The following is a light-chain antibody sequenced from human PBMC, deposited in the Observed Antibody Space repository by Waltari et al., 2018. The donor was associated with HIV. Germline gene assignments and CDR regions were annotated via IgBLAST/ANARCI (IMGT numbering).Light chain of an antibody. CDR2: AVP. J-gene: IGLJ2*01. Sequence: QSALTQPPSVSGSPGQSVTISCAGTNSDIGGYDRVSWYQQPPGTAPKLLISAVPNRPSGVPGRFSASKSGTTASLTSSGLQAGDEGDYYCSSYSATNTVVFGGGTKLTVL. CDR1: NSDIGGYDR. CDR3: SSYSATNTVV. V-gene: IGLV2-18*02.